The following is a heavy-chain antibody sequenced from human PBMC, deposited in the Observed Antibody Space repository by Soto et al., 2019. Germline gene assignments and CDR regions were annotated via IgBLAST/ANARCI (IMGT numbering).Heavy chain of an antibody. J-gene: IGHJ3*02. CDR3: VRYRASELTGAFDI. Sequence: PLETLSLTWSVAWGSIGGHVGSWIRQPPGKGLEWIGYIYYSGSTKYNPSLQSRVTISVDTSENRFSLRLSSVTAADTAVYYCVRYRASELTGAFDIWGQGTLVTVSS. V-gene: IGHV4-59*11. D-gene: IGHD1-7*01. CDR2: IYYSGST. CDR1: WGSIGGHV.